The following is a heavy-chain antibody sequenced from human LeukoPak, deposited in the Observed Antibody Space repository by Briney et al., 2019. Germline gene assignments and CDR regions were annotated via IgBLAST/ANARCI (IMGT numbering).Heavy chain of an antibody. V-gene: IGHV3-15*01. J-gene: IGHJ5*02. D-gene: IGHD3-22*01. Sequence: PGGSLRLSCAASGFTFSNAWMSWVRQAPGKGLEWVGRIKSKTDGGTTDYAAPVKGRFTISRDDSKNTLYLQMNSLKTEDTAVYYCTTEVVVTYTLRWFDPWGQGTLVTVSS. CDR3: TTEVVVTYTLRWFDP. CDR2: IKSKTDGGTT. CDR1: GFTFSNAW.